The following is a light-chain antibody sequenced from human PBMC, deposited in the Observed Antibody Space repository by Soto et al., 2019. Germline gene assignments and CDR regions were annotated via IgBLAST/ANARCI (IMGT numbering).Light chain of an antibody. CDR3: AAWDDSRNGHV. CDR2: TTN. J-gene: IGLJ1*01. CDR1: SSNIGTSS. V-gene: IGLV1-44*01. Sequence: VLTQPHSASGTPGQRVTISCSGSSSNIGTSSVHWFQQLPGTAPKLLISTTNQRPSGVPERFSGSKSGTSASLAISGLQSEDEADYYCAAWDDSRNGHVFGTGTKVTVL.